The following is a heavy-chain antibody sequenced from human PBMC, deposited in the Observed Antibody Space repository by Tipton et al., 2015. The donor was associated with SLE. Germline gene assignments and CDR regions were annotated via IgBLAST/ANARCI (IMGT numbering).Heavy chain of an antibody. J-gene: IGHJ6*02. CDR1: DGSIRSTNYY. CDR3: ASEYSSAVGMDV. D-gene: IGHD6-6*01. Sequence: GLVKPSETLSLTCTVSDGSIRSTNYYWGWIRQPPGKGLEWIGSIYYTGNTFYNPSLKSRVVLSIDTSKSHFSLEMKSVTAADTAVYYCASEYSSAVGMDVWGQGTTVIVSS. CDR2: IYYTGNT. V-gene: IGHV4-39*07.